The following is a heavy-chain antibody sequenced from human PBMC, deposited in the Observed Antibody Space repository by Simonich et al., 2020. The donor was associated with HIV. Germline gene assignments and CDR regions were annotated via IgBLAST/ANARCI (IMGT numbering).Heavy chain of an antibody. V-gene: IGHV1-18*01. CDR1: GYTFTSFG. D-gene: IGHD3-16*01. Sequence: QVQLVQSGPEVKKPGASVKVSCKASGYTFTSFGITWVRQAPGQGLEWMGWISANNGKTNYPQKFQDRVTMTTDTSTTTAHMEVRSLRSDDTAVYYCARLLGDYFDYWGQGTLVTVSS. CDR2: ISANNGKT. CDR3: ARLLGDYFDY. J-gene: IGHJ4*02.